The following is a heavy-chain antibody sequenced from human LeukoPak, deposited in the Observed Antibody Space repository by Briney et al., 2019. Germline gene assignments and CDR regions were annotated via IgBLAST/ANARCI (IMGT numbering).Heavy chain of an antibody. J-gene: IGHJ4*02. V-gene: IGHV1-2*02. Sequence: ASVKVSCKASGYTFTSYAIHWVRQAPGQGLEWMGWITPSGGTNYPQKFQGRVAITWDTSVTTAYMDLSRLTSDDTAVYYCARDRYGDGFAHLDYWGQGALVTVSS. D-gene: IGHD5-24*01. CDR2: ITPSGGT. CDR1: GYTFTSYA. CDR3: ARDRYGDGFAHLDY.